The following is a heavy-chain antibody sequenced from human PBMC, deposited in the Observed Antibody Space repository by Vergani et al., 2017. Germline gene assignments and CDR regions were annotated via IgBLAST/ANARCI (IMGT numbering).Heavy chain of an antibody. V-gene: IGHV1-8*01. Sequence: QVQLVQSGAEVKKPGASVKVSCKASGYTFTSYDINWVRQATGQGLEWMGWMNPNSGNTGYAQKFQGRVTMTRNTSISTAYMELSSLRSEDTAVYYCARVPRNRGSRRIALFDPWGQGTLVTVSS. CDR2: MNPNSGNT. J-gene: IGHJ5*02. CDR1: GYTFTSYD. CDR3: ARVPRNRGSRRIALFDP. D-gene: IGHD1-26*01.